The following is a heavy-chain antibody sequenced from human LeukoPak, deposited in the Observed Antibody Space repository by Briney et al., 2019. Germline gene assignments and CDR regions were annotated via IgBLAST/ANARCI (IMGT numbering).Heavy chain of an antibody. V-gene: IGHV3-53*01. CDR1: GFSVRSNY. CDR2: TYSGDST. D-gene: IGHD6-13*01. CDR3: AKDSRYSTNWFDP. J-gene: IGHJ5*02. Sequence: GGSLRLSCAASGFSVRSNYMIWVRQAPGKGLEWVSLTYSGDSTYYADSVKGRFTISRDNSKNTLYLQMNSLRAEDTAVYYCAKDSRYSTNWFDPWGQGTLVTVSS.